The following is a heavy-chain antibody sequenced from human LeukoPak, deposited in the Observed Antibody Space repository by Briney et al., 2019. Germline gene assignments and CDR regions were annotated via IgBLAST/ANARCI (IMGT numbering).Heavy chain of an antibody. CDR3: ARDEDGYNTFDC. D-gene: IGHD5-24*01. CDR2: INHSGST. Sequence: SETLSLTCAVYGGSFSGYYWSWIRQPPGKGLEWIGEINHSGSTNYNPSLKSRVTISVDTSKNQFSLKLSSVTAADTAVYYCARDEDGYNTFDCWGQGTLVTVSS. CDR1: GGSFSGYY. J-gene: IGHJ4*02. V-gene: IGHV4-34*01.